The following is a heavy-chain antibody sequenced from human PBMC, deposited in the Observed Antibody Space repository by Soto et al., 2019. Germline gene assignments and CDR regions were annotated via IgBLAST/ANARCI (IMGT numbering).Heavy chain of an antibody. V-gene: IGHV3-74*01. Sequence: GGSLRLSCAASGFTFSSYWMHWVRQAPGKGLVWVSRINSDGSSTSYADSVKGRFTISRDNAKNTLYLQMNSLRAEDTAVYYCARDERYFDWLSPSYFDYWGQGTLVTVSS. CDR2: INSDGSST. J-gene: IGHJ4*02. CDR1: GFTFSSYW. D-gene: IGHD3-9*01. CDR3: ARDERYFDWLSPSYFDY.